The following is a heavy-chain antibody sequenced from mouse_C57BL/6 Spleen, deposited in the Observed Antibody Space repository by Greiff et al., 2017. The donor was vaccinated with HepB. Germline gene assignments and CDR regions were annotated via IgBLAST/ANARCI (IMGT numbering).Heavy chain of an antibody. CDR3: ARGGDYYSNYIYAMDY. Sequence: QVHVKQPGAELVRPGSSVKLSCKASGYTFTSYWMHWVKQRPIQGLEWIGNIDPSDSETHYNQKFKDKATLTVDKSSSTAYMQLSSLTSEDSAVYYCARGGDYYSNYIYAMDYWGQGTSVTVSS. J-gene: IGHJ4*01. D-gene: IGHD2-5*01. CDR2: IDPSDSET. CDR1: GYTFTSYW. V-gene: IGHV1-52*01.